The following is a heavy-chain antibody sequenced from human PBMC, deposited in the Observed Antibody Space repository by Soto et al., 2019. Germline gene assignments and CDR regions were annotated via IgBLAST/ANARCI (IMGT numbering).Heavy chain of an antibody. CDR1: GFTFSSYA. CDR2: ISGSGGST. V-gene: IGHV3-23*01. J-gene: IGHJ4*02. D-gene: IGHD3-10*01. CDR3: AKAFLFSGSYYSSHFDY. Sequence: WGSLRLSCAASGFTFSSYAMSWVRQAPGKGLEWVSAISGSGGSTYYADSVKGRFTISRDNSKNTLYLQMNSLRAEDTAVYYCAKAFLFSGSYYSSHFDYWGQGTLVTVSS.